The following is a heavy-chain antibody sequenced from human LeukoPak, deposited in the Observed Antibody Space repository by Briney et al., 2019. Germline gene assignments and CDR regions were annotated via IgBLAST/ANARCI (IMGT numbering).Heavy chain of an antibody. CDR3: AKEVGYQLLPAYYYYYMDV. Sequence: PGGSLRLSCAASGFTFSSYAMHWVRQAPGKGLEWVAVISYGGSNKYYADSVKGRFTISRDNSKNTLYLQMNSLRAEDTAVYYCAKEVGYQLLPAYYYYYMDVWGKGTTVTVSS. CDR2: ISYGGSNK. J-gene: IGHJ6*03. V-gene: IGHV3-30-3*01. D-gene: IGHD2-2*01. CDR1: GFTFSSYA.